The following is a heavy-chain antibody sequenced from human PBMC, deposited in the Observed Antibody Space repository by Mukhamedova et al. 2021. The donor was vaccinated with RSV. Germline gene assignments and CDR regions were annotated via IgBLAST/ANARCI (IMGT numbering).Heavy chain of an antibody. V-gene: IGHV4-39*01. D-gene: IGHD3-10*01. J-gene: IGHJ4*02. CDR3: ARHLNTMVRGVIQAPFGY. Sequence: HPSLKSRVTISVDTSKNQFSLKLSSVTAADTAVYYCARHLNTMVRGVIQAPFGYLGQGTLVTVS.